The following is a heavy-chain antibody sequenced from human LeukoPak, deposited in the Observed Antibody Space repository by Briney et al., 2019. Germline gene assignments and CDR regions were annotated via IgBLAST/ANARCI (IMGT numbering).Heavy chain of an antibody. D-gene: IGHD2-2*01. V-gene: IGHV4-34*01. CDR1: GGSFSGYY. CDR3: ADCSSTSCFDY. Sequence: KPSETLSLTCAVYGGSFSGYYWSWIRQPPGKGLEWIGEINHSGSTNYDPSLKGRVTISVDTSKNQFSLKLSSVTAADTAVYYCADCSSTSCFDYWGQGTLVTVSS. CDR2: INHSGST. J-gene: IGHJ4*03.